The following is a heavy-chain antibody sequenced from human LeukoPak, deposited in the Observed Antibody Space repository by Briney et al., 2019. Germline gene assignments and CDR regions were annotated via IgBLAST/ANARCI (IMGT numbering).Heavy chain of an antibody. D-gene: IGHD6-6*01. V-gene: IGHV3-21*01. CDR2: ITGSSSYI. CDR1: GFAFSSYA. CDR3: ASGFSSSPYFDY. Sequence: PGGSLRLSCSASGFAFSSYAMYWVRQAPGKGLEWVSFITGSSSYIYYTDSVKGRFTISRDNAKNSLFLQMNSLRDEDTAVYYCASGFSSSPYFDYWGQGTLVTVSS. J-gene: IGHJ4*02.